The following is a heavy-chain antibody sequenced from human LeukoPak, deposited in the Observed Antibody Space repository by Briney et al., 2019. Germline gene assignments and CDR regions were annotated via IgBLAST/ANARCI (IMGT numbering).Heavy chain of an antibody. Sequence: GGSLRLSCAASGFTFSAYWMSWVRQAPGKGLDWVANIKVDGTEKYYVDSVKGRFTISRDNAKNSLSLQMSGLRAEDTAVYYCARDWNGSGTAFDYWGQGTLVTVSS. V-gene: IGHV3-7*05. CDR2: IKVDGTEK. D-gene: IGHD1-1*01. CDR1: GFTFSAYW. J-gene: IGHJ4*02. CDR3: ARDWNGSGTAFDY.